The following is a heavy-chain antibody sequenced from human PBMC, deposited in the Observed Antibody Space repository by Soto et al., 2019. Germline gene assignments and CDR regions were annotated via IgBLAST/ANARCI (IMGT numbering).Heavy chain of an antibody. CDR1: GFSLSTSGVG. V-gene: IGHV2-5*02. J-gene: IGHJ6*02. D-gene: IGHD2-15*01. CDR2: IYWDDDK. Sequence: QITLKESGPTLVKPTQTLTLTCTFSGFSLSTSGVGVAWIRQPPGKALEWLALIYWDDDKRYRPSLESRLTIXXXTXXIQVVLTMTNMASVDTATYYCAYLPCSGGSCYWFSFSGMDVWGQGTTVTVSS. CDR3: AYLPCSGGSCYWFSFSGMDV.